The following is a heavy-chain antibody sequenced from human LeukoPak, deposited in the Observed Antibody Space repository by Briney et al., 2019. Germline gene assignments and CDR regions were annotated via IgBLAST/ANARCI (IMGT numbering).Heavy chain of an antibody. J-gene: IGHJ4*02. Sequence: PSDTLSLTCAVSGYSITSSSWWGWIRQPPGKGLEWIGYIYHSGTTYYNPSLQSRVTMSVDTSKNQFSLKLSSVAAVDTAVYYCARKENVYYYFDYWGQGTLVTVSS. V-gene: IGHV4-28*01. CDR2: IYHSGTT. D-gene: IGHD3-10*01. CDR3: ARKENVYYYFDY. CDR1: GYSITSSSW.